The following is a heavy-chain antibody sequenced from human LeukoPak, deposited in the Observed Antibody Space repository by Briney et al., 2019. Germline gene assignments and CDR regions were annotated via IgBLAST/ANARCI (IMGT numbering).Heavy chain of an antibody. Sequence: ASVKVSCKASGYTFTSYDINWVRQATGQGLEWMGWMNPNSGNTGYAQKFQGRVTMTRDTSISTAYMELSRLRSDDTAVYYCASSEYYDFWSGYPAFDYWGQGTLVTVSS. CDR1: GYTFTSYD. D-gene: IGHD3-3*01. V-gene: IGHV1-8*01. CDR2: MNPNSGNT. CDR3: ASSEYYDFWSGYPAFDY. J-gene: IGHJ4*02.